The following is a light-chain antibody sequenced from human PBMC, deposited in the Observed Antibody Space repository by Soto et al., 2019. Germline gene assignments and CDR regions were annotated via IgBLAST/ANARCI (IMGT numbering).Light chain of an antibody. V-gene: IGLV2-14*03. CDR2: AVS. CDR3: SSYATSSTVV. J-gene: IGLJ3*02. Sequence: QSALTQPASVSGSPGQSITISCTGTTNDVGGYNYVSWYQHHPGKAPKLMIYAVSNRPSGVSNRFSGSKSGNTASLTISGLQAEDEADYFCSSYATSSTVVFGGGTKLTVL. CDR1: TNDVGGYNY.